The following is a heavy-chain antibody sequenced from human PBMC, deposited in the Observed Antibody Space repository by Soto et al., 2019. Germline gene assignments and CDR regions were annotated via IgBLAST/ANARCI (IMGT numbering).Heavy chain of an antibody. CDR1: GDSINSRSYY. Sequence: SETLSLTCTVTGDSINSRSYYWGWIRQPPGKGLEWIGSIYYSGRTYNNPSLKSRVSMSVDTSKNQFSLKLRSVTAADTALYYCARQRTSVVTQAYFDSWGQGSLVTVS. J-gene: IGHJ4*02. D-gene: IGHD2-21*02. CDR3: ARQRTSVVTQAYFDS. V-gene: IGHV4-39*01. CDR2: IYYSGRT.